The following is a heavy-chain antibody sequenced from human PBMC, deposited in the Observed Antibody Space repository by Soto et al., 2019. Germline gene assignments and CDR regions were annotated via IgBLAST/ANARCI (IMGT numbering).Heavy chain of an antibody. Sequence: TETLSLTFTVSGGSIRRYYWSGIRQPAWKGLEWIGRIDTSGSTNYNPSLKSRVTTSVDTSKNQFSLKLSSVTAADTAVYYCARGPGYCSSTSCYRTSLNWFDPWGQGTLVTVSS. V-gene: IGHV4-4*07. CDR1: GGSIRRYY. J-gene: IGHJ5*02. D-gene: IGHD2-2*02. CDR2: IDTSGST. CDR3: ARGPGYCSSTSCYRTSLNWFDP.